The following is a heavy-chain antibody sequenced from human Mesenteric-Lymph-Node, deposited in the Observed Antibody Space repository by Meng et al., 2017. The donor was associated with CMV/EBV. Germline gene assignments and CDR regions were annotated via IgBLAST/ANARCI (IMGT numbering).Heavy chain of an antibody. CDR1: GYTFTSYA. J-gene: IGHJ4*02. V-gene: IGHV3-30*04. CDR3: ARALNYYDFWSGYNYGVDY. CDR2: ISYDGSNK. Sequence: SCKASGYTFTSYAMHWVRQAPGKGLEWVAVISYDGSNKYYADSVKGRFTISRDNSKNTLYLQMNSLRAEDTAVYYCARALNYYDFWSGYNYGVDYWGQGTLVTVSS. D-gene: IGHD3-3*01.